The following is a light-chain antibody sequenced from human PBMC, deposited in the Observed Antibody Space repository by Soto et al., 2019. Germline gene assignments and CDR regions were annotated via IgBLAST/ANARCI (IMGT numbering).Light chain of an antibody. CDR2: EGS. CDR1: SSDVGSYNL. Sequence: QSALTQPASVSGSPGQSITISCTGTSSDVGSYNLVSWYQHHPGKAPRLMIYEGSKRPSGVSNRFSGSKSGNTASLTISGVQAEDEGDYYCCSYAGSSSLYVFGTGTKLTVL. CDR3: CSYAGSSSLYV. V-gene: IGLV2-23*01. J-gene: IGLJ1*01.